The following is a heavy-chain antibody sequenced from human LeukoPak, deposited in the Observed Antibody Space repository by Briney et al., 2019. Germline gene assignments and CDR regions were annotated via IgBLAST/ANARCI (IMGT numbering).Heavy chain of an antibody. CDR2: IYSGGTT. CDR3: ARTRTYSYDSSGHYYPTHFDY. Sequence: GGSLRLSCAASGFIVGSNYMSWVRQAPGKGLEWVSVIYSGGTTYYADSVKGRFTISRDNRKNTLYLQMNSLRAEDTAVYYCARTRTYSYDSSGHYYPTHFDYWGQGTLVTVSS. V-gene: IGHV3-66*01. J-gene: IGHJ4*02. CDR1: GFIVGSNY. D-gene: IGHD3-22*01.